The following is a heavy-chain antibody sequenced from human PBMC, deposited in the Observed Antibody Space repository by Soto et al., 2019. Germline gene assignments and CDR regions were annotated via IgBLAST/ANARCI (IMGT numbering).Heavy chain of an antibody. Sequence: PSETLSLTCAVSGGSITSSSYYWGWIRQPPGKGLEWIGNIYYSGSTYYNPSLKSRVTISVDTSKNQFSLKLSSVTAADKAVYYCMLGSGWKDFDYWGQGTLVTVSS. D-gene: IGHD3-22*01. CDR1: GGSITSSSYY. CDR2: IYYSGST. CDR3: MLGSGWKDFDY. J-gene: IGHJ4*02. V-gene: IGHV4-39*01.